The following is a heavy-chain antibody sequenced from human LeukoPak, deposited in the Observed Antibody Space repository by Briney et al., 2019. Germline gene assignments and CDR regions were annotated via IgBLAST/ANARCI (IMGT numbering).Heavy chain of an antibody. J-gene: IGHJ4*02. CDR1: GGSISSSSYY. CDR2: IYYSGST. CDR3: ARSCKAGPYYFDY. V-gene: IGHV4-39*01. Sequence: SETLSLTCTVSGGSISSSSYYWGWIRQPPGKGLEWIGSIYYSGSTYYNPSLKSRVTISVDTSKNQFSLKLSSVTAADTAVYYCARSCKAGPYYFDYWGQGTLVTVSS.